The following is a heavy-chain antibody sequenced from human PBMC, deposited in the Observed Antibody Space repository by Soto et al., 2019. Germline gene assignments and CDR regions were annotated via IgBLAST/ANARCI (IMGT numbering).Heavy chain of an antibody. J-gene: IGHJ6*03. V-gene: IGHV4-59*01. D-gene: IGHD3-3*01. Sequence: PSVTMCVTSTVAGGKIISYCGSWIRKQTGKGLEWIGYIYYSGSTNYNPSLKSRVTISVDTSKNQFSLKLSSVTAADTAVYYCARYFDFWSGYETHYYYYYYMDVWGKGTTVTVS. CDR3: ARYFDFWSGYETHYYYYYYMDV. CDR1: GGKIISYC. CDR2: IYYSGST.